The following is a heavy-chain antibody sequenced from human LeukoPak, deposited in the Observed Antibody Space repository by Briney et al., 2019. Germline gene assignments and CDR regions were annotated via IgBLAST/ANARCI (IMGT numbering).Heavy chain of an antibody. D-gene: IGHD2-2*01. CDR3: ARRIVVVPAAMGGDFDY. V-gene: IGHV5-51*01. CDR1: GYSFTSYW. CDR2: IYPGDSDT. J-gene: IGHJ4*02. Sequence: GESLKISCKGSGYSFTSYWVGWVRQMPGKGLEWMGIIYPGDSDTRYSPSFQGQVTISADKSLSTAYLQWSSLKASDTAMYYCARRIVVVPAAMGGDFDYWGQGTLVTVSS.